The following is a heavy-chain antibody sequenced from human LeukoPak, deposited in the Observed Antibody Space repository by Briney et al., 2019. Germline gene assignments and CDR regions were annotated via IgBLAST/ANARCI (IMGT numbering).Heavy chain of an antibody. V-gene: IGHV1-69*05. CDR3: ARGRIRGAYSSSSGGHWLDP. Sequence: ASVTVSFKASGGTFSSYAISWVRQAPGQGLEWMGGIIPIFGTANYAQKFQGRVTITTDESTSTAYMELSSLRSEDTAVYYCARGRIRGAYSSSSGGHWLDPWGQGTLVTVPS. D-gene: IGHD6-6*01. J-gene: IGHJ5*02. CDR2: IIPIFGTA. CDR1: GGTFSSYA.